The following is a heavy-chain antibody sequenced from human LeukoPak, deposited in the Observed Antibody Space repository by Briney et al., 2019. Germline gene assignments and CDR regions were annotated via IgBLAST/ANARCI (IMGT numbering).Heavy chain of an antibody. V-gene: IGHV4-4*07. CDR1: GGSISGYY. CDR2: IYVSEST. D-gene: IGHD5-24*01. Sequence: SETLSLTCTVSGGSISGYYWNWIRQPAGKGLEWIGRIYVSESTNYNPSLKSRVTKSVDTSKNQFSLKMSSVTAADTAVYYCTRGQDGYDDYWGQGTLVTVSS. J-gene: IGHJ4*02. CDR3: TRGQDGYDDY.